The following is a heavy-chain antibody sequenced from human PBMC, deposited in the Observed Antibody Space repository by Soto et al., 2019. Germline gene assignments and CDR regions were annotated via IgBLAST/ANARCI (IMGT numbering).Heavy chain of an antibody. CDR2: ISSSSSTI. J-gene: IGHJ5*02. CDR3: ARHPERIAEIGWFAP. CDR1: GFTFSSYS. D-gene: IGHD6-13*01. V-gene: IGHV3-48*01. Sequence: EVQLVESGGGLVQPGGSLRLSCAASGFTFSSYSMNWIRQAPGKGLEWVSYISSSSSTIYYADAVKGRFTISRDNANHSLYLQMNRLRAEDTAVYDCARHPERIAEIGWFAPWGQGTRVNVSS.